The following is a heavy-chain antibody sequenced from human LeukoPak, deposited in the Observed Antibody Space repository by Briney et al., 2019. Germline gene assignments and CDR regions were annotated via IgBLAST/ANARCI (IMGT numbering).Heavy chain of an antibody. V-gene: IGHV4-34*01. CDR2: INHSGST. D-gene: IGHD2-15*01. CDR3: ARGQSHRYCSGGSCYWWFDP. CDR1: GGSFSGYY. Sequence: PSETLSLTCAVYGGSFSGYYWSWIRQPPGKGLEWIGVINHSGSTNYNPSLKSRVTISVDTSKNQFSLKLSSVAAADTAVYYCARGQSHRYCSGGSCYWWFDPWGQGTLVTVSS. J-gene: IGHJ5*02.